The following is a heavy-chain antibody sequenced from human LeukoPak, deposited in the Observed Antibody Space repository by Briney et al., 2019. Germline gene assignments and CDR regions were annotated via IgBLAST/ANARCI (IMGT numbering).Heavy chain of an antibody. J-gene: IGHJ5*02. V-gene: IGHV3-74*01. Sequence: GGSLRLSCAASGFTFSSYWMHWVRQVPGKGLVWVSRITSDGSDTIYADSVKGRFTISRDNAKNTLYLQMDSLRAEDTALYYCSRDRRTWFDPWGQGTLVTVSS. CDR2: ITSDGSDT. CDR3: SRDRRTWFDP. CDR1: GFTFSSYW.